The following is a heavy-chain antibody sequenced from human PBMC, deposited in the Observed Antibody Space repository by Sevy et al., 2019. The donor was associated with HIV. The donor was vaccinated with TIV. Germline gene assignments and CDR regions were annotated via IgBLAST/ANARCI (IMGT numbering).Heavy chain of an antibody. V-gene: IGHV3-74*01. J-gene: IGHJ6*03. CDR1: GFTVNTYW. CDR2: IKSDGTSTSYADYST. CDR3: ARGNENSSGWYYMDV. Sequence: GGSLRLSCAASGFTVNTYWMNWVRQAPGKGLVWVSRIKSDGTSTSYADYSTSYADSVKGRFTISRDNAKNTLYLQMNSLRAEDTAVYYCARGNENSSGWYYMDVWGKGTTVTVSS. D-gene: IGHD6-19*01.